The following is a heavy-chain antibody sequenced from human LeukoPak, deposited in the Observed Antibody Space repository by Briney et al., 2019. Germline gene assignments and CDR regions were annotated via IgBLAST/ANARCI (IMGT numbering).Heavy chain of an antibody. CDR2: INTNTGNP. Sequence: ASVKVSCKASGYTFTGYAMNWVRQAPGQGLEWRGWINTNTGNPTYAQGFTGRFVFSLDTSVSTAYLQISSLKAEDTAVYYCARGDFDWLWLVCDYWGQGTLVTVSS. V-gene: IGHV7-4-1*02. D-gene: IGHD3-9*01. CDR3: ARGDFDWLWLVCDY. CDR1: GYTFTGYA. J-gene: IGHJ4*02.